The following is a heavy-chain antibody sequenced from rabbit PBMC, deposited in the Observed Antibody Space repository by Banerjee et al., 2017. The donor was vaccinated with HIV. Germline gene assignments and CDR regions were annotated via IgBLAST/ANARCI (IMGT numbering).Heavy chain of an antibody. J-gene: IGHJ3*01. CDR2: IYGDNSGYT. CDR1: GIDFSSYYY. V-gene: IGHV1S40*01. D-gene: IGHD2-1*01. CDR3: ARGTYGVL. Sequence: GGGLVKPGGTLTLTCKASGIDFSSYYYMCWVRQAPGKGLEWIACIYGDNSGYTYYASWAKGRFTISRTSSTTVALQMTSLTAADTATYFCARGTYGVLWGQGTLVTVS.